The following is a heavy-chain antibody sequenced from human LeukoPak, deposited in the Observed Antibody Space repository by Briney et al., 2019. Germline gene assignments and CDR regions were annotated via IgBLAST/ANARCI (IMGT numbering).Heavy chain of an antibody. D-gene: IGHD6-13*01. CDR1: GFTFSSYA. Sequence: GGSLRLSCAASGFTFSSYAMSWVRQAPGKGLEWVSAISGSGGSTYYADSVKGRFTIPRDNAKNSLYLQMNSLRAEDTAVYYCARDSRPYGMDVWGQGTTVTVSS. CDR3: ARDSRPYGMDV. J-gene: IGHJ6*02. CDR2: ISGSGGST. V-gene: IGHV3-23*01.